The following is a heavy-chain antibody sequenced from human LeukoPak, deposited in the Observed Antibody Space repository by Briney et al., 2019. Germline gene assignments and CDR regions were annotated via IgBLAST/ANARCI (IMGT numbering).Heavy chain of an antibody. J-gene: IGHJ4*02. CDR1: GFTFTTYW. D-gene: IGHD3-10*01. CDR3: ARKSMGRSILYYFDY. Sequence: GGSLRLSCTASGFTFTTYWMSWVRQFPGKGLQWVANIDQDGTEKYDVDSVKGRFTISRDNAKNSLYLQMNSLRDEDTAVYYCARKSMGRSILYYFDYWGQGTLVTVSS. V-gene: IGHV3-7*01. CDR2: IDQDGTEK.